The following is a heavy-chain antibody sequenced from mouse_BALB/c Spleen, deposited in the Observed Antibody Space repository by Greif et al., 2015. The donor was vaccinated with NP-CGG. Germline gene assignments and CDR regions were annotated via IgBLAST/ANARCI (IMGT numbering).Heavy chain of an antibody. Sequence: EVQVVESGAELVRPGALVKLSCKASGFNIKDYYMHWVKQRPEQGLEWIGWIDPENGNTIYDPKFQGKASITADTSSNTAYLQHSSLTSEDTAVYYCADGYGAMDYWGQGTSVTGSS. CDR2: IDPENGNT. V-gene: IGHV14-1*02. CDR3: ADGYGAMDY. D-gene: IGHD2-2*01. J-gene: IGHJ4*01. CDR1: GFNIKDYY.